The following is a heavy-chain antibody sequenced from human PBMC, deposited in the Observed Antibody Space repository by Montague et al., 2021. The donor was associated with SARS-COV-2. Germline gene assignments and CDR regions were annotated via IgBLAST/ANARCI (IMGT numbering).Heavy chain of an antibody. CDR1: GFTFRSYA. CDR3: AKVESMISVYGYYAMDV. J-gene: IGHJ6*02. CDR2: IGDSDRYT. Sequence: SLRLSCAASGFTFRSYAMSWVRQAPGKELEWVSAIGDSDRYTYYADSVKGRFTISRDNSKNTLNLQMNSLRAEDTAVYYCAKVESMISVYGYYAMDVWGQGTTVTVSS. D-gene: IGHD3/OR15-3a*01. V-gene: IGHV3-23*01.